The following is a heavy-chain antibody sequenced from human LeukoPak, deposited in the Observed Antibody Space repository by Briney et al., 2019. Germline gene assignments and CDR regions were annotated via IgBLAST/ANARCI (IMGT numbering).Heavy chain of an antibody. Sequence: QSGGSLRLSCAASGFTFSSYGMHWVRQAPGNGLEWVAVIWYGGSNKYYADSVKGRFTISRDNYENTLDLQMDSLRAEDTAVYYCAKLGTDILIYYYYYGMDVWGQGTTVTVSS. CDR1: GFTFSSYG. J-gene: IGHJ6*02. CDR2: IWYGGSNK. V-gene: IGHV3-33*06. D-gene: IGHD3-9*01. CDR3: AKLGTDILIYYYYYGMDV.